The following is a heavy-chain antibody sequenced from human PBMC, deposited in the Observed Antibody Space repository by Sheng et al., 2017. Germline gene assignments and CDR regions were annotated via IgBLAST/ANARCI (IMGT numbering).Heavy chain of an antibody. CDR2: VSYDANKK. V-gene: IGHV3-30*18. CDR3: AKVGIVGATLYYLDS. D-gene: IGHD1-26*01. Sequence: QVQLVESGGGVVQPGRSLRLSCSVSGFTFSDYGMHWVRQAPGKGLEWVAVVSYDANKKXYADSVKGRFTISRDNSENTLSLQMDSLNPEDTAVYYCAKVGIVGATLYYLDSWGLGTLVTVSS. J-gene: IGHJ4*02. CDR1: GFTFSDYG.